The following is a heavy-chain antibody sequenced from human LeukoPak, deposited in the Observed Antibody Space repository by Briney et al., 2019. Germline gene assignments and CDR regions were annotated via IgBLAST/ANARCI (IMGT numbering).Heavy chain of an antibody. CDR1: GFTFSSYA. J-gene: IGHJ4*02. V-gene: IGHV3-23*01. D-gene: IGHD3-3*01. Sequence: GGPLRLSCTTSGFTFSSYAMTGVRQAPGKEGEGVSAISANGGITYYADSVKGRFTFARDNSKKPLYMQMNTLRAEDTALYYCARDGVSTNDWQPDYWGQGTLVIVSS. CDR2: ISANGGIT. CDR3: ARDGVSTNDWQPDY.